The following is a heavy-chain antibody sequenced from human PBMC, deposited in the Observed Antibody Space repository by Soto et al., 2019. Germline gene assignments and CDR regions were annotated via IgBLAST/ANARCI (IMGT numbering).Heavy chain of an antibody. D-gene: IGHD1-26*01. CDR2: MSSDGSKI. CDR1: GFDFTYYA. J-gene: IGHJ4*02. V-gene: IGHV3-30*18. CDR3: AKDEGVGGTLGLFDY. Sequence: QVQLVESGGGAVQPGESLRLSCVASGFDFTYYAMHWVRQAPGEGLESVAVMSSDGSKIHHTDSVKGRFTISRDNSKNTLYLQMNSLRKEDTDVYFCAKDEGVGGTLGLFDYWGQGTLVSVSS.